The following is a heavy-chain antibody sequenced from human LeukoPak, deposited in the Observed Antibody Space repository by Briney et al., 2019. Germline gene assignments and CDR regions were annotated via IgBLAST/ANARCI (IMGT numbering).Heavy chain of an antibody. CDR3: ARDILAYGSGPSGYFDL. CDR2: IHYDGKNK. J-gene: IGHJ2*01. CDR1: GFSFSSSA. V-gene: IGHV3-30*02. D-gene: IGHD3-10*01. Sequence: GGSLRLSCAASGFSFSSSAMHWVRQAPGKGLDWVAFIHYDGKNKYYADSVKGRFTISRDNSKNTLYLQMNSLRAEDTALYYCARDILAYGSGPSGYFDLWGRGTLVTVSS.